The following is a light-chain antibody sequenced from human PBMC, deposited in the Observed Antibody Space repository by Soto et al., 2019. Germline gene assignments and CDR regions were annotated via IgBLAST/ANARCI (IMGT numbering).Light chain of an antibody. Sequence: QAALTQPPSASGSPGQSVTISCTGTSSDVGGYDYVSWYQQHPGKVPKLMIYEVNKRPSGVPDRFSGSKSGNTASLTVSGLQTEDEADYYCSLYAVSDSLVFGGGTKLTVL. J-gene: IGLJ2*01. CDR1: SSDVGGYDY. CDR3: SLYAVSDSLV. CDR2: EVN. V-gene: IGLV2-8*01.